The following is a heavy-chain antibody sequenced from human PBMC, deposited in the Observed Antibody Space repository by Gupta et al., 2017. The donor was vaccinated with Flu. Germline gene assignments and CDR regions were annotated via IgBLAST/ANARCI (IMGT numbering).Heavy chain of an antibody. Sequence: EVQLLESGGGLVQPGGSLRLSCAASGFTFSGYAMSWVRQAPGKGLEWVSGISGSGATTYYADSVKGRFTISRDNSWNTLYLQMNSLRAEDTALYFCAKHPNSGTYFYLDYWGQGTLLTVSS. D-gene: IGHD1-26*01. CDR2: ISGSGATT. CDR1: GFTFSGYA. V-gene: IGHV3-23*01. J-gene: IGHJ4*02. CDR3: AKHPNSGTYFYLDY.